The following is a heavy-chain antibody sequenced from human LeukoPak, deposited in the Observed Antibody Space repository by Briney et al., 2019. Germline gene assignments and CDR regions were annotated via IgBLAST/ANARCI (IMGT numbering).Heavy chain of an antibody. Sequence: GASVKVSCKASGYTFTSYGISWVRQAPGQGLEWMGWINPNSGGTNYAQEFQGRVTMTRDTSISTAYMELSRLRSDDTAVYYCARDLGDYGDYPYYYYYMDVWGKGTTVTVSS. J-gene: IGHJ6*03. D-gene: IGHD4-17*01. CDR1: GYTFTSYG. V-gene: IGHV1-2*02. CDR3: ARDLGDYGDYPYYYYYMDV. CDR2: INPNSGGT.